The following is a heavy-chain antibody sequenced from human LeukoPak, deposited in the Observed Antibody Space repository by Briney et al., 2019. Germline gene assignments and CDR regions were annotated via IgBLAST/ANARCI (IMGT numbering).Heavy chain of an antibody. D-gene: IGHD4-17*01. CDR3: ARVPPDYGDYVRAFDI. Sequence: PSQTLSLTCTVSGDSISSAGYWSWIRQYPGKGLEWIGYIYFSGSTYYNPSLKSRVTISVDTSKNHFSLKLSSVTAADTAVYYCARVPPDYGDYVRAFDIWGQGTKVTVSS. J-gene: IGHJ3*02. CDR2: IYFSGST. V-gene: IGHV4-31*03. CDR1: GDSISSAGY.